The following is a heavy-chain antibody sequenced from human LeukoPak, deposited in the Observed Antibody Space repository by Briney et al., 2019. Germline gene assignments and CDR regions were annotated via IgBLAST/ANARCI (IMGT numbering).Heavy chain of an antibody. J-gene: IGHJ6*02. V-gene: IGHV4-39*01. CDR1: GDSIRSGDAY. CDR3: ARVPITKRAVDV. CDR2: IYYVGSP. Sequence: PSETLSLTCSVSGDSIRSGDAYWGWIRQSPLKGLEWIASIYYVGSPHYNPSLNSRRVTMSVDTAKNQFSLTLTSVTAADTAVYYCARVPITKRAVDVRGQGTTVTVSS.